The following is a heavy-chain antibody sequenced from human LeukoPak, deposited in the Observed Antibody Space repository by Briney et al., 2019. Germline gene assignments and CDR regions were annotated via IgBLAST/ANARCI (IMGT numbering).Heavy chain of an antibody. CDR2: IYYSGST. Sequence: PSETLSLTCTVSGGSISSSSYYWGWIRQPPGKGLEWIGSIYYSGSTYYNPSLKSRVTISVDTSKNQFSLKLSSVTAADTAVYYCARVQAAPATDPWYFDYWGQGTLVTVSS. J-gene: IGHJ4*02. CDR1: GGSISSSSYY. D-gene: IGHD2-2*01. V-gene: IGHV4-39*07. CDR3: ARVQAAPATDPWYFDY.